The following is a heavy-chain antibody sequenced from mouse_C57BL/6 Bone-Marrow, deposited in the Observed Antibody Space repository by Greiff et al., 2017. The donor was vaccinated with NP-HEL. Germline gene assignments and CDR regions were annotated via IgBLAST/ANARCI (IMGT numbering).Heavy chain of an antibody. V-gene: IGHV2-4*01. CDR3: AKSRGYYGSSYGFAY. CDR2: IWSGGRT. J-gene: IGHJ3*01. D-gene: IGHD1-1*01. CDR1: GFSLTSYG. Sequence: QVQLQQSGPGLVQPSQSLSITCTVSGFSLTSYGVHWVRQPPGKGLDWLGVIWSGGRTDYNAAFISRLSISKDNSKSQVFFKMNSRQADDTAIYYCAKSRGYYGSSYGFAYWGQGTLVTVSA.